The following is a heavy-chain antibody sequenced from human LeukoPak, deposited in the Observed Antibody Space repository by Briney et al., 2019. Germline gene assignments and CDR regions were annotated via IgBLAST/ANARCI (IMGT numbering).Heavy chain of an antibody. J-gene: IGHJ4*02. CDR1: GFTFSNYD. Sequence: GGSLRLSCAASGFTFSNYDMHWVRQAPGKGLEWVAVIWYDGRNKYYADSVKGRFTISRDNSKSTLYLQMNSLRADDTAVYYCARAPGRGLDYWGQGTLVTVSS. D-gene: IGHD3-10*01. V-gene: IGHV3-33*01. CDR2: IWYDGRNK. CDR3: ARAPGRGLDY.